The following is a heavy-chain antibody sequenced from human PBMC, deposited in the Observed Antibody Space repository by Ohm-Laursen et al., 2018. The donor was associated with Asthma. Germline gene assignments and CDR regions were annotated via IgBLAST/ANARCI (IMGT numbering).Heavy chain of an antibody. D-gene: IGHD2-8*01. J-gene: IGHJ6*02. CDR3: ARAVYKGGHTRGMDV. V-gene: IGHV1-69*13. CDR1: GGTFSSYA. CDR2: IIPIFGTA. Sequence: SVKVSCKASGGTFSSYAISWVRQAPGQGLEWMGGIIPIFGTANYAQKFQGRVTITADESTSTAYMELSSLRSEDTAVYYCARAVYKGGHTRGMDVWGQGTTVTVSS.